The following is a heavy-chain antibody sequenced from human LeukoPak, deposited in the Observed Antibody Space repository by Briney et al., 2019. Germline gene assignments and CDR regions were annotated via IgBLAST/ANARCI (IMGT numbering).Heavy chain of an antibody. CDR2: ISDGGTNK. CDR3: ARDSRDKLRFLEWFHETLDF. V-gene: IGHV3-30-3*01. CDR1: GFSFSNYA. D-gene: IGHD3-3*01. Sequence: GGSLRLSCAASGFSFSNYAMHWVRQTPGKGLEWVAVISDGGTNKNYADSVKGRFTIFRDKSKSTLYLQMHSLRAEDTAVYYCARDSRDKLRFLEWFHETLDFWGQGTLVTVSS. J-gene: IGHJ4*02.